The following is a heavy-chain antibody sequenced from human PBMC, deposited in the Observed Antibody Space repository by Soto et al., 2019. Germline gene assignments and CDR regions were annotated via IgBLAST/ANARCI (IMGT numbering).Heavy chain of an antibody. CDR1: GGSFSGYY. D-gene: IGHD6-19*01. CDR2: INHSGRT. Sequence: QVQLQQWGAGLLKPSETLSLTCAVYGGSFSGYYWSWIRQPPGKGLEWMGEINHSGRTNYNPSLMSRVTISVDTSKNQFSLKLSSVTAADTAVYYCARFIAVAGLDYWGQGTLVTVSS. CDR3: ARFIAVAGLDY. J-gene: IGHJ4*02. V-gene: IGHV4-34*01.